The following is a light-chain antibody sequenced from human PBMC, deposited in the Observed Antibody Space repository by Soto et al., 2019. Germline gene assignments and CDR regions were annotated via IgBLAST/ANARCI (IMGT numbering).Light chain of an antibody. J-gene: IGKJ5*01. CDR1: QVTSSY. V-gene: IGKV3-20*01. Sequence: ENVLTQSPGTLSLSPGERATLSCRASQVTSSYLSWYQQRPGQAPRLLIYGASSRATGIPDRLSGSGSGTDFTLTISRLEHEDFAVCYCQQYSTSPISVGQGTRLEI. CDR2: GAS. CDR3: QQYSTSPIS.